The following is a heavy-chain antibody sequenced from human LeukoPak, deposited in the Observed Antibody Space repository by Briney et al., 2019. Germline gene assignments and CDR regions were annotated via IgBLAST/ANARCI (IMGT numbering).Heavy chain of an antibody. V-gene: IGHV3-48*01. CDR1: GFTFSSYS. CDR2: ISSSSSTI. D-gene: IGHD3-22*01. J-gene: IGHJ4*02. Sequence: GGSLRLSCAASGFTFSSYSMNWVRQAPGRGLEWVSYISSSSSTIYYADSVKGRFTISRDNAKNSLYLQMNSLRAEDTAVYYCARDLSPNYYDSSGYYWWGQGTLVTVSS. CDR3: ARDLSPNYYDSSGYYW.